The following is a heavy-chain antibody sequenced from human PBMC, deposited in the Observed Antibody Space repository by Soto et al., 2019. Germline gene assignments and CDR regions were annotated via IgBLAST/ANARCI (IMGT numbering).Heavy chain of an antibody. D-gene: IGHD2-15*01. V-gene: IGHV3-23*01. CDR2: ISGSGGST. CDR3: AKGPSPDIVNISVRYFDL. CDR1: GFTFSSYA. Sequence: GGSLRLSCAASGFTFSSYAMSWLRQAPGKGLEWVSAISGSGGSTYYADSVKGRFTISRDNSKNTLYLQMNSLRAEDTAVYYCAKGPSPDIVNISVRYFDLWGRGTLVTVSS. J-gene: IGHJ2*01.